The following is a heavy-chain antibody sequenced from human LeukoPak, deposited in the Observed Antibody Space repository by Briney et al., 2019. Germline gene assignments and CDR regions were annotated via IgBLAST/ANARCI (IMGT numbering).Heavy chain of an antibody. V-gene: IGHV3-23*01. J-gene: IGHJ4*02. CDR3: AKVAGGGSCYRCYFDY. Sequence: GGSLRLSCAASGFTFSSYAMSWVRQAPGKGLEWVSAIGGSGGSTYYADSVKGRFTISRDNSKNTLYLQMNSLRAEDTAVYYCAKVAGGGSCYRCYFDYWGQGTLVTVSS. D-gene: IGHD2-15*01. CDR2: IGGSGGST. CDR1: GFTFSSYA.